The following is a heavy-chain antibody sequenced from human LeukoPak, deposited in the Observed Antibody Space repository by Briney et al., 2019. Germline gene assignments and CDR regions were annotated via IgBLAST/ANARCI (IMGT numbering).Heavy chain of an antibody. J-gene: IGHJ4*02. Sequence: PGGSLRLSCAASGFTFSSYWMSWVRQAPGEGLEWVANIKQDGSEKYYVDSVKGRFTISRDNSKNTLYLQMNSLRAEDTAVYYCAREQGYYYDSSGYYYPYYFDYWGQGTLVTVSS. V-gene: IGHV3-7*01. CDR3: AREQGYYYDSSGYYYPYYFDY. CDR1: GFTFSSYW. CDR2: IKQDGSEK. D-gene: IGHD3-22*01.